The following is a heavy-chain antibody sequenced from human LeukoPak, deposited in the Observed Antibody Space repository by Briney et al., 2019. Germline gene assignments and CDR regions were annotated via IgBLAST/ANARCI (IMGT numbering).Heavy chain of an antibody. CDR2: FDPEGGET. D-gene: IGHD3-22*01. J-gene: IGHJ4*02. CDR3: ATDSSGYSAFDY. V-gene: IGHV1-24*01. Sequence: ASVKVSCKVSGYTLTELSMHWVRQAPGKGLEWMGGFDPEGGETIYAQKFQGRVTMTEDTSTDTAYMELSSLRSEDTAVYYCATDSSGYSAFDYWGQGTLVTVSS. CDR1: GYTLTELS.